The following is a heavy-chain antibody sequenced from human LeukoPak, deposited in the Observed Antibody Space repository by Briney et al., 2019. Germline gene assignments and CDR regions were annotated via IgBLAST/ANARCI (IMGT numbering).Heavy chain of an antibody. D-gene: IGHD3-10*01. V-gene: IGHV1-69*06. CDR2: IIPIFGTA. Sequence: SVKVSCKASGGTFSSYAISWVRQAPGLGLEWMGGIIPIFGTANYAQKFQGRVTITADKSTSTAYMELSSLRSEDTAVYYCARDRGDTMVRGVITIDYWGQGTLVTVSS. J-gene: IGHJ4*02. CDR1: GGTFSSYA. CDR3: ARDRGDTMVRGVITIDY.